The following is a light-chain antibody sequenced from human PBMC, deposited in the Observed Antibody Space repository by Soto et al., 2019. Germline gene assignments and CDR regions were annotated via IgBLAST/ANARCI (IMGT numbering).Light chain of an antibody. CDR1: HSVSSTY. J-gene: IGKJ5*01. CDR2: GVS. V-gene: IGKV3-20*01. CDR3: QVYGPSPPIT. Sequence: IVLTQSPATLSLAPVERATLSCRASHSVSSTYLLWYQQKPGQPPRLLIYGVSTTATGIPATFTGSGSATAFTLTISRLEPADFAVFYCQVYGPSPPITFGQGTRLEIK.